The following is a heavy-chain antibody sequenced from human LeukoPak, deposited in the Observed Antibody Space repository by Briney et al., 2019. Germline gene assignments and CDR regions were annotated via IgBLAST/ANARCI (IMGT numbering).Heavy chain of an antibody. V-gene: IGHV1-69*04. CDR1: GGTFSSHA. D-gene: IGHD3-10*01. Sequence: ASVKVSCKASGGTFSSHAISWVRQAPGQGLEWMGRIIPILGIANYAQKFQGRVTITADKSTSTAYMELSSLRSEDTAVYYCARAYVGGYFDYWGQGTLVTVSS. CDR2: IIPILGIA. J-gene: IGHJ4*02. CDR3: ARAYVGGYFDY.